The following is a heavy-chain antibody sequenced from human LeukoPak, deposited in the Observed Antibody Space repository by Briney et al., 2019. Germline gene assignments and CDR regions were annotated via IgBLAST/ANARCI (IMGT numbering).Heavy chain of an antibody. D-gene: IGHD6-13*01. V-gene: IGHV1-46*01. CDR2: INPSGGST. CDR1: GYTFTSYY. CDR3: ARDWIRQLVLVY. Sequence: ASVKVSCKASGYTFTSYYMHWVRQAPGQGLEWMGIINPSGGSTSYAQKFQGRVTMTRDTSTSTVYMELSGLRSEDTAVYYCARDWIRQLVLVYWGQGTLVTVSS. J-gene: IGHJ4*02.